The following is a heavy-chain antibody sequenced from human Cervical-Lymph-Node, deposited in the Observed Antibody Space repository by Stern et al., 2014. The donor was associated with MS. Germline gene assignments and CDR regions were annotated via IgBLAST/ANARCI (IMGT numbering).Heavy chain of an antibody. CDR2: IWYDGSNK. J-gene: IGHJ1*01. CDR3: AREGGNTAEYFQH. V-gene: IGHV3-33*01. Sequence: VQLVASGGGVVQPGRSLRLSCAASGFTFSSYGMHWVRQAPGKGLEWVAVIWYDGSNKYYADSVKGRFTISRDNSKNTLYLQMNSLRAEDTAVYYCAREGGNTAEYFQHWGQGTLVTVSS. CDR1: GFTFSSYG. D-gene: IGHD4-23*01.